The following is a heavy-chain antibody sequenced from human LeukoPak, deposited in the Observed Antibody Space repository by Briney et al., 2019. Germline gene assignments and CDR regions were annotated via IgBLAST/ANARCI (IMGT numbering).Heavy chain of an antibody. V-gene: IGHV7-4-1*02. CDR1: GYTFTTYA. D-gene: IGHD6-13*01. CDR2: INTNTGNP. CDR3: ARDQSSSWTHYYYMDV. Sequence: PGGSLRLSCAASGYTFTTYAMNWVRQAPGQGLEWMGCINTNTGNPTYAQGFTGRFVFSLDTSVSTAYLQISSLKAEDTAVYYCARDQSSSWTHYYYMDVWGKGTTVTVSS. J-gene: IGHJ6*03.